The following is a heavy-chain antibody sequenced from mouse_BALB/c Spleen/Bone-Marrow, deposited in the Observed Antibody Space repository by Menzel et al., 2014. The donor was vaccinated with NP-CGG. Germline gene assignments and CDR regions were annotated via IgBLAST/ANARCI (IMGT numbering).Heavy chain of an antibody. D-gene: IGHD1-1*01. CDR2: IRNKANGYTT. V-gene: IGHV7-3*02. CDR1: GFTFTDYY. J-gene: IGHJ1*01. CDR3: ARGRNYGSSWYFDV. Sequence: EVKLMESGGGLVQPGGSLRLSCATSGFTFTDYYMSWVRQPPGKALEWLGFIRNKANGYTTEYSASVKGRFTISRDNSQSILYLQMNTLRAEDSATYYCARGRNYGSSWYFDVWGAGTTVTVSS.